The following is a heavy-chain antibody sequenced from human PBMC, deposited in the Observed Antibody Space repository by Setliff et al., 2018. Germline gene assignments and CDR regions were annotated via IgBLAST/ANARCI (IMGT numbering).Heavy chain of an antibody. CDR2: IKQDGSEK. Sequence: GGSLRLSCVASGFSFSNYYMSWVRQAPGKGLEWVANIKQDGSEKYYVDSAKGRFTISRDNAKNSLYLQMNSLRAEDTAVYYCASTQRGTSSECWGQGTLVTVS. CDR1: GFSFSNYY. V-gene: IGHV3-7*03. J-gene: IGHJ4*02. D-gene: IGHD6-6*01. CDR3: ASTQRGTSSEC.